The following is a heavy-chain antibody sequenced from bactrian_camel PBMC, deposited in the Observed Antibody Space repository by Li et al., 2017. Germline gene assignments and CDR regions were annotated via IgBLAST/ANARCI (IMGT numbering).Heavy chain of an antibody. CDR3: KTEPLMGVCRAV. J-gene: IGHJ4*01. CDR1: GYIYSSHC. CDR2: IDRYGSP. D-gene: IGHD1*01. Sequence: HVQLVESGGGAVQAGGSLRLSCVASGYIYSSHCMGWVRQAPGKGREFVSTIDRYGSPYYANSVKGRFTISQDNANRMLYLQTNSLLSEDTAMYYCKTEPLMGVCRAVWGQGTQVTVS. V-gene: IGHV3S1*01.